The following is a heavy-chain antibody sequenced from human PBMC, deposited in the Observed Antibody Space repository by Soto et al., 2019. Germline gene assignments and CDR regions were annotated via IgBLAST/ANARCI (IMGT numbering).Heavy chain of an antibody. CDR1: GGSINNHY. CDR2: IYYTGST. V-gene: IGHV4-59*11. J-gene: IGHJ4*02. CDR3: ARLSAGFRFDY. Sequence: SETLSLTCTVSGGSINNHYWSWIRQPPGKGLEWIGYIYYTGSTNYNPSLKSRVTMSVDTSKNRFSLKLSSVTAADTAVYYCARLSAGFRFDYSGPAPLLTVSS. D-gene: IGHD3-10*01.